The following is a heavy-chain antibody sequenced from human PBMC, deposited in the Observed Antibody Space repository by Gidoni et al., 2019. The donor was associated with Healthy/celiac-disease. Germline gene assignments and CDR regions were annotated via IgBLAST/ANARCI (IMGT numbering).Heavy chain of an antibody. CDR1: GYSFTSYW. CDR2: IDPSDSYT. Sequence: EVQLVQSGAEVKKPGESLRISCKGSGYSFTSYWISWVRQMPGKGLEWMGRIDPSDSYTNYSPSFQGHVTISADKSISTAYLQWSSLKASDTAMYYCARGYDYVWGSYRYRSPSGYWGQGTLVTVSS. D-gene: IGHD3-16*02. J-gene: IGHJ4*02. CDR3: ARGYDYVWGSYRYRSPSGY. V-gene: IGHV5-10-1*03.